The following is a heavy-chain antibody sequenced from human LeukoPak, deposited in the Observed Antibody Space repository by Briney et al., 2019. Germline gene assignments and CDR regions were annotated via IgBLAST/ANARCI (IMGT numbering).Heavy chain of an antibody. CDR2: IYYSGST. J-gene: IGHJ4*02. V-gene: IGHV4-59*01. Sequence: SETLSLTCTVSGGSISSYYWSWIRQPPGKGLEWIGYIYYSGSTNYNPSLKSRVTISVDTPKNQFSLKLSSVTAADTAVYYCASGYCGGDCNFDYWGQGTLVTVSS. CDR1: GGSISSYY. D-gene: IGHD2-21*02. CDR3: ASGYCGGDCNFDY.